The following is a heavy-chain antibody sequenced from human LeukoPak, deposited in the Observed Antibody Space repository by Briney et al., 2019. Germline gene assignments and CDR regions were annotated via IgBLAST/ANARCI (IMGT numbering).Heavy chain of an antibody. CDR1: GFTVSSNY. CDR3: ARLPLLWFGEYYGMDV. D-gene: IGHD3-10*01. V-gene: IGHV3-53*04. CDR2: IYSGGST. J-gene: IGHJ6*02. Sequence: GSLRLSCAASGFTVSSNYMSWVRQAPGKGLEWVSVIYSGGSTYYADSVKGRFTISRHNSKNTLYLQMNSLRAEDTAVYYCARLPLLWFGEYYGMDVWGQGTTVTVSS.